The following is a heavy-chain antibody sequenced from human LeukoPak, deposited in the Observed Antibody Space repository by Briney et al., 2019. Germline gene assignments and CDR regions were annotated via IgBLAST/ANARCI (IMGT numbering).Heavy chain of an antibody. Sequence: SETLSLTCTVSGGSISSYYWSWIRQPPGQGLEWIGYIYYSGSTNYNPSLKSRVTISVDTSKNQFSLKLSSVTAADTAVYYCAREKLGVTPVDYWGQGTLVTVSS. J-gene: IGHJ4*02. CDR1: GGSISSYY. CDR2: IYYSGST. V-gene: IGHV4-59*12. CDR3: AREKLGVTPVDY. D-gene: IGHD2-21*02.